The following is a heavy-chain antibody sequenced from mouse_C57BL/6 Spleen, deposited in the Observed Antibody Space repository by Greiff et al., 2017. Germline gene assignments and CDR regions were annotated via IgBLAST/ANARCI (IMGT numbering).Heavy chain of an antibody. CDR3: ARKYDYWGGFAY. D-gene: IGHD2-4*01. CDR1: GFTFSDYG. V-gene: IGHV5-17*01. J-gene: IGHJ3*01. Sequence: EVKLMESGGGLVKPGGSLKLSCAASGFTFSDYGMHWVRQAPEKGLEWVAYISSGSSTIYYADTVKGRFTISRDNAKNTLFLQMTSLTSEDTAMYYWARKYDYWGGFAYWGQGTLVTVSA. CDR2: ISSGSSTI.